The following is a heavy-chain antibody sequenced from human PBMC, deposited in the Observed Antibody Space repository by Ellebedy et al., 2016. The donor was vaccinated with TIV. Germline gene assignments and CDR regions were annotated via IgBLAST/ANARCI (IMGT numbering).Heavy chain of an antibody. CDR1: GYIFTAYY. CDR3: AKVRRGSSDMDV. Sequence: ASVKVSCKTSGYIFTAYYIHWVRQAPGQGLDWMGWINPNSGGTKYAQKFQGRVTMTRDTSISTAYLELSTLRSDDTAVYYCAKVRRGSSDMDVWGQGTTVTVSS. CDR2: INPNSGGT. V-gene: IGHV1-2*02. D-gene: IGHD6-13*01. J-gene: IGHJ6*02.